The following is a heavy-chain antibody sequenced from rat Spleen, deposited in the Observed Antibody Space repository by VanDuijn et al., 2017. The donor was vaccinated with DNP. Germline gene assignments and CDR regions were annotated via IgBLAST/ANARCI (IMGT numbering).Heavy chain of an antibody. J-gene: IGHJ2*01. D-gene: IGHD5-1*01. CDR1: GFTFSDYY. CDR3: ARQAGSYFDY. Sequence: EVQLVESGGGLVQPGRSLKLSCAASGFTFSDYYMAWVRQAPKKGLEWVASISYEGSSTYYGDSVKGRFTISRDNAKSTLYLQMNSLRSEDTATYYCARQAGSYFDYWGQGVMVTVSS. V-gene: IGHV5-22*01. CDR2: ISYEGSST.